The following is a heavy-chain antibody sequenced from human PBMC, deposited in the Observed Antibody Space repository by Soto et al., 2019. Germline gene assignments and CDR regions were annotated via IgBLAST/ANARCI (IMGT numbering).Heavy chain of an antibody. CDR1: GFTFSDYY. J-gene: IGHJ4*02. Sequence: QVQLVESGGGFVKTSGSLTLACGGSGFTFSDYYMSWVREAPGKGLEWVAYISSSGNTIYYADSVKGRFTISRDNAKNSVFLQMSNLSAEDTALYFCAKMSSENYYDPVFSWGQGTLVTVSS. CDR2: ISSSGNTI. V-gene: IGHV3-11*01. D-gene: IGHD3-22*01. CDR3: AKMSSENYYDPVFS.